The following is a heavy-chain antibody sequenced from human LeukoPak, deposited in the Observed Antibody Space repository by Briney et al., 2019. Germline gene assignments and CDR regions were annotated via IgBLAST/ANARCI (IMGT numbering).Heavy chain of an antibody. J-gene: IGHJ4*02. CDR3: TRGSAAVASYYFDY. Sequence: GGSLRLSCTASGFTFGDYVMSWFRQAPGKGLEWVGFIRSKAYGGTTEYAASVKGRFTISRDDSKSIAYLQMNSLKTEDTAVYYCTRGSAAVASYYFDYWGPGTLVTVSS. CDR1: GFTFGDYV. V-gene: IGHV3-49*03. CDR2: IRSKAYGGTT. D-gene: IGHD6-19*01.